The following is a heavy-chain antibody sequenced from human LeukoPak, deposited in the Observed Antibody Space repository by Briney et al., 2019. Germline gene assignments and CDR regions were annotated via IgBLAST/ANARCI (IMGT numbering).Heavy chain of an antibody. Sequence: PGGSLRLSCAASGFTFDDYAMHWVRQAPGKGLEWVSLINWEGGTTYYADSVKGRLTISRDNSKNSLYLQMNSLRAEDTAVYYCARDGKAVAVAFDIWGQGTMVTVSS. CDR3: ARDGKAVAVAFDI. CDR1: GFTFDDYA. J-gene: IGHJ3*02. D-gene: IGHD6-19*01. V-gene: IGHV3-43D*03. CDR2: INWEGGTT.